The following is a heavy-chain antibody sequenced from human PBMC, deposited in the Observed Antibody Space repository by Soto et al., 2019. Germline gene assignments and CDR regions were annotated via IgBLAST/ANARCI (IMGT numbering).Heavy chain of an antibody. V-gene: IGHV3-23*01. CDR3: AKTSVYDFWSGYYGHDY. J-gene: IGHJ4*02. CDR1: GFTFSSYA. D-gene: IGHD3-3*01. Sequence: EVQLLESGGGLVQPGGSLRLSCAASGFTFSSYAMSWVGQAPGKGLEWVSAISGSGGSTYYADSVKGRFTISRDNSKNTLYLQMNSLSAEDTAVYYCAKTSVYDFWSGYYGHDYWGQGTLVTVSS. CDR2: ISGSGGST.